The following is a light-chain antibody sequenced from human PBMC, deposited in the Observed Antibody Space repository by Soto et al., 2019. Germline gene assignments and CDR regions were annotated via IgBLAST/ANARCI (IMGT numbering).Light chain of an antibody. V-gene: IGKV3-15*01. CDR3: QHYHNCPRT. CDR1: QSVSSN. J-gene: IGKJ1*01. CDR2: GAS. Sequence: EIVMTQSPATLSVSPGERATLSCRASQSVSSNLAWYQQKPGQVPRLLIYGASTRATGIPARFSRSRSGTQFTITISSLKSEDFAVYYWQHYHNCPRTFGQGTKVQI.